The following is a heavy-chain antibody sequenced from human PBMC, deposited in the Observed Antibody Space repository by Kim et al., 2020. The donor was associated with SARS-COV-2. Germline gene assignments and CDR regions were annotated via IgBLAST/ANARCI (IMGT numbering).Heavy chain of an antibody. Sequence: SETLSLTCTVSGGSISSAAFYWSWVRQHPGKGLEWIGYIYFTGGTYYNPSLKSRLTMSIDSSKNQFSLKLNSVTAADAAVYYCARIPSGDPYGWFYSWGQGALVTVSS. CDR1: GGSISSAAFY. J-gene: IGHJ5*01. CDR3: ARIPSGDPYGWFYS. CDR2: IYFTGGT. D-gene: IGHD2-21*01. V-gene: IGHV4-31*03.